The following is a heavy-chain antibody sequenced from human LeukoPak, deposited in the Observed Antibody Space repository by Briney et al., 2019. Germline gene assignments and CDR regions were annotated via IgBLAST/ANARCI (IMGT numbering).Heavy chain of an antibody. CDR3: ARDDGSSWFDFDY. CDR2: IYSGGST. Sequence: GGSLRLSCAASGFTVSSNYMSWVRQAPGKGLEWVSVIYSGGSTYYADSVKGRSTISRDNSKNTLYLQMNSLRAEDTAVYYCARDDGSSWFDFDYWGQGTLVTVSS. D-gene: IGHD6-13*01. CDR1: GFTVSSNY. V-gene: IGHV3-66*02. J-gene: IGHJ4*02.